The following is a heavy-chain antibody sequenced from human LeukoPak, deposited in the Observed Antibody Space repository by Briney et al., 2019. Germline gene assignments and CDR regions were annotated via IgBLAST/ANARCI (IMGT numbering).Heavy chain of an antibody. J-gene: IGHJ4*02. CDR3: ASVYFDF. V-gene: IGHV1-18*01. CDR2: ISANNINT. Sequence: RAPVTVSCKPSGYTFSSYGISWVRQAPGQGLEWMGWISANNINTNYAQKLQGRVTMTTDTSTSTAYMELRSLRSDDTAVYYCASVYFDFWGQGTLVTVSS. CDR1: GYTFSSYG.